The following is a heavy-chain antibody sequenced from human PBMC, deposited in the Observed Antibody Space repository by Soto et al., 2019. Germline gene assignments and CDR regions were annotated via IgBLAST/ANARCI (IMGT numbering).Heavy chain of an antibody. CDR2: VRTKVNDYAT. Sequence: QLVESGGGLVQPGGSLKLSCAASGFTFSDSALHWVRQASGKGLEWVGRVRTKVNDYATIYAASVKGRFTISRDDSRNTAYQQMNNLKSEDTAVYYCARPNDSGDYDWYFDLWGRGTLVTVSS. J-gene: IGHJ2*01. D-gene: IGHD4-17*01. CDR3: ARPNDSGDYDWYFDL. V-gene: IGHV3-73*02. CDR1: GFTFSDSA.